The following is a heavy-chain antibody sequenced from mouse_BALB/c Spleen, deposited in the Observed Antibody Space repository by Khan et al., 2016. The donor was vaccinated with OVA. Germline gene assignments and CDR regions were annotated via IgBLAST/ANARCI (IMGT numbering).Heavy chain of an antibody. V-gene: IGHV1S56*01. J-gene: IGHJ3*01. CDR1: GYTFTNYY. CDR2: IYPGNVNT. D-gene: IGHD2-2*01. Sequence: QVQLQQSGPELVKPGASVRISCKASGYTFTNYYINWVKQRPGQGLEWIGWIYPGNVNTKYNEKFKGKATLTADKSSSTAYMHISSLTSEYSAVYCCAREGYYGNDRARFAYWGQGTLVTVSA. CDR3: AREGYYGNDRARFAY.